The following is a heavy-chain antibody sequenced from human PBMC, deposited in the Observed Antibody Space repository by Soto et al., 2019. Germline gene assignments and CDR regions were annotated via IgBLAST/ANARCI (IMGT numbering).Heavy chain of an antibody. D-gene: IGHD2-2*01. CDR1: GYSFTSYW. CDR3: ARLRYCSSTSCSNYYYYYGMDV. V-gene: IGHV5-51*01. Sequence: GESLKISCKGSGYSFTSYWIGWVRQMPGKGLEWMGIIYPGDSDTRYSPSFQGQVTISADKSISTAYLQWSSLKASDTAMYYCARLRYCSSTSCSNYYYYYGMDVWGQGTTVTVSS. CDR2: IYPGDSDT. J-gene: IGHJ6*02.